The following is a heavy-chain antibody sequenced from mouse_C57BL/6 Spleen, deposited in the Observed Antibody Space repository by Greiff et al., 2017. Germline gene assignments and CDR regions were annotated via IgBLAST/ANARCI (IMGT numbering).Heavy chain of an antibody. CDR1: GYSITSGYY. Sequence: VQLKESGPGLVKPSQSLSLTCSVTGYSITSGYYWNWLRQFPGNKLEWVGYISYDGSNNYNPSLKNLIFISQDTSKSQVFLKMNSVKAEDTAIYYCARDRELRPLDYWGQGTTLTVSA. CDR2: ISYDGSN. CDR3: ARDRELRPLDY. D-gene: IGHD1-2*01. V-gene: IGHV3-6*01. J-gene: IGHJ2*01.